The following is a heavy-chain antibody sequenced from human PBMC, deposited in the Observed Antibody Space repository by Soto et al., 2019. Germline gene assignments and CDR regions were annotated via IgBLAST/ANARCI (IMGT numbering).Heavy chain of an antibody. J-gene: IGHJ4*02. CDR2: INHSGST. V-gene: IGHV4-34*01. D-gene: IGHD2-21*02. CDR1: GGSFSGYY. CDR3: ARGRGHIVEVPAIIRVGFDY. Sequence: QVQLQQWGAGLLKPSETLSLTCAVYGGSFSGYYWSWIRQPPGKGLEWIGEINHSGSTNYNPSLKSRVTISVDTSKNQFSLKLSSVTAADTAVYYCARGRGHIVEVPAIIRVGFDYWGQGTLVTVSS.